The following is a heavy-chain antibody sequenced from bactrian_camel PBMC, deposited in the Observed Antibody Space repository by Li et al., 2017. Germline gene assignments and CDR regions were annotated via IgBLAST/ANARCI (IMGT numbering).Heavy chain of an antibody. CDR2: IDTDGIT. V-gene: IGHV3S53*01. CDR3: AIVLTLGGRRRKL. J-gene: IGHJ4*01. CDR1: EYTNTPKC. Sequence: HVQLVESGGESTTPGGSLRLSCAPSEYTNTPKCIGWFRQAPGKGREGVASIDTDGITSYADSVKGRFTISRDNGKNTVYLQLNSLKSEDTALYYCAIVLTLGGRRRKLLGPWDPGHRL. D-gene: IGHD2*01.